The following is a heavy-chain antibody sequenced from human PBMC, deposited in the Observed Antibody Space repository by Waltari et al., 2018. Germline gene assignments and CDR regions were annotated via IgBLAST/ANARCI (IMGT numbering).Heavy chain of an antibody. V-gene: IGHV1-8*03. CDR2: MNPNSGNT. CDR1: GYTFTSYD. CDR3: ASGVGTTAYAFDI. D-gene: IGHD1-1*01. J-gene: IGHJ3*02. Sequence: QVQLVQSGAEVKKPGASVKVSCKASGYTFTSYDINWVRQATGRGVEWMGWMNPNSGNTGYAQKFQGRVTITRNTSISTAYMEVISLRSEDTSVYYCASGVGTTAYAFDIWGQGTMVTVSS.